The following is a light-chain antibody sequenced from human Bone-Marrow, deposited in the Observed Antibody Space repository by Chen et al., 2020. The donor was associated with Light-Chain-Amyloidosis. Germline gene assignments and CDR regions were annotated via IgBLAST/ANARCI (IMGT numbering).Light chain of an antibody. CDR2: RNN. Sequence: QSVLTQPPSASGTPGQRVTISCSGASSNIGINYVSWYQHFPGAAPILLIHRNNQRPSGVPDRFSASKSGTSAFLAISGLRSEDEADYYCAAWDGSLSGYVFGTGTKVIVL. J-gene: IGLJ1*01. CDR3: AAWDGSLSGYV. V-gene: IGLV1-47*01. CDR1: SSNIGINY.